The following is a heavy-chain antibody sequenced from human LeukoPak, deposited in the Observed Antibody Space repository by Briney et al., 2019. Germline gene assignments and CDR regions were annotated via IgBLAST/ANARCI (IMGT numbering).Heavy chain of an antibody. CDR3: ARDVYIAASGVNWFDP. V-gene: IGHV3-53*01. CDR1: GFTVSSNY. D-gene: IGHD6-13*01. CDR2: IYSGGNT. Sequence: GGSLRLSGAASGFTVSSNYMSWVRQAPGKGLEWVSVIYSGGNTYYADSVKGRFTISRDNSKNTLYLQMNSLRAEDTAVYYCARDVYIAASGVNWFDPWGQGTLVTVSS. J-gene: IGHJ5*02.